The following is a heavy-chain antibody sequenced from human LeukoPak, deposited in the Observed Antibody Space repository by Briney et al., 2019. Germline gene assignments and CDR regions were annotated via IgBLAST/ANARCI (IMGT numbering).Heavy chain of an antibody. Sequence: KPSETLSLTCTVSGGSISSSSYYWGWIRQPPGKGLEWIGTIYYSGSTYYNPSLKSRFTISVDTSKNQFSLRLASVTAADTAVYYCARHDDYGYYFDYWGQGTLATVSS. V-gene: IGHV4-39*01. CDR3: ARHDDYGYYFDY. D-gene: IGHD4/OR15-4a*01. CDR1: GGSISSSSYY. CDR2: IYYSGST. J-gene: IGHJ4*02.